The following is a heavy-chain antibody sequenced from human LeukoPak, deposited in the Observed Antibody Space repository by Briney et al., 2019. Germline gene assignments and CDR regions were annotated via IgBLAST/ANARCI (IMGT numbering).Heavy chain of an antibody. CDR1: GFTFSSYA. CDR3: ARVGGGSYDYGMDV. CDR2: ISGSGGST. D-gene: IGHD3-16*01. Sequence: GGSLRLSCAASGFTFSSYAMSWVRQAPGKGLEWVSAISGSGGSTYYADSVKGRFTISRDNSKNTLYLQMNSLRAEDTAVYYCARVGGGSYDYGMDVWGQGTTVTVSS. V-gene: IGHV3-23*01. J-gene: IGHJ6*02.